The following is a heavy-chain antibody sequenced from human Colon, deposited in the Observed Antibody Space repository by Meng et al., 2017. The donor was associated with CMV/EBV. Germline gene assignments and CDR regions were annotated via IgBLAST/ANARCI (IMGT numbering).Heavy chain of an antibody. CDR3: ALRGLAAGTLQQ. Sequence: QGRRQESGPGLVKPSETLSLTCAVSDGSMSSTCWSWIRQPPGKGLEWIGYVCYNGITDYNPSLKRRITISGDMSKNQFSLQVTSVTAADTAMYYCALRGLAAGTLQQWGQGTLVTVSS. D-gene: IGHD6-13*01. J-gene: IGHJ1*01. V-gene: IGHV4-59*03. CDR1: DGSMSSTC. CDR2: VCYNGIT.